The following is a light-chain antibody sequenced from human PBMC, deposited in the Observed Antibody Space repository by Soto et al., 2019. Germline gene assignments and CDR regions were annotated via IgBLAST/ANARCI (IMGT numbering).Light chain of an antibody. CDR3: QQLNSFPPT. CDR2: AAS. Sequence: DIQLTQSPSFLSASIGDRVTSTCRASQGISSYLAWYQQKPGKAPKLLLYAASTLQSGVPSRFSGSGSETDFTLTISSLQPEDFATYYCQQLNSFPPTFGPGTKVDLK. V-gene: IGKV1-9*01. J-gene: IGKJ3*01. CDR1: QGISSY.